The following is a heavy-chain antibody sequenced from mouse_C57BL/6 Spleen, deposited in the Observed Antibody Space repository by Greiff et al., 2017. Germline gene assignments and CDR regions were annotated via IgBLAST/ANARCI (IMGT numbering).Heavy chain of an antibody. CDR2: IDPENGDT. D-gene: IGHD1-1*02. CDR3: TPDYGYFDY. J-gene: IGHJ2*01. V-gene: IGHV14-4*01. Sequence: VQLQQSGAELVRPGASVKLSCTASGFNIKDDYMHWVKQRPEQGLEWIGWIDPENGDTEYASKFQGKATITADTSSNTAYLQLSSLASEDTAVYYCTPDYGYFDYWGQGTTLTVSS. CDR1: GFNIKDDY.